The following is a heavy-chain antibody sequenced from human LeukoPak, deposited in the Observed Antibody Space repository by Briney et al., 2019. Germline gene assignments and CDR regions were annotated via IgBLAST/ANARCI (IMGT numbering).Heavy chain of an antibody. CDR1: GFTFSSYE. Sequence: GGSLRLSCAASGFTFSSYEMNWVRQAPGKGLEWVSYISSSGSTIYYADSVKGRFTISRDNSKNTLYLQMNSLRAEDTAVYYCAKETYYYDSSGLLEIFDYWGQGTLVTVSS. D-gene: IGHD3-22*01. J-gene: IGHJ4*02. V-gene: IGHV3-48*03. CDR3: AKETYYYDSSGLLEIFDY. CDR2: ISSSGSTI.